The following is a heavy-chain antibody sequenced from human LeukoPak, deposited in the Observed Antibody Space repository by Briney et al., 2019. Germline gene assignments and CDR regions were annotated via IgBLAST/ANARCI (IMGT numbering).Heavy chain of an antibody. CDR2: ISGSGGST. V-gene: IGHV3-23*01. CDR3: ARESVTRRYSSSWYYFDY. J-gene: IGHJ4*02. CDR1: GFTFSSYA. Sequence: GGSLRLSCAASGFTFSSYAMSWVRQAPGKGLEWVSAISGSGGSTYYADSVKGRFTISRDNSKNTLYLQMNSLRAEDTAVYYCARESVTRRYSSSWYYFDYWGQGTLVTVSS. D-gene: IGHD6-13*01.